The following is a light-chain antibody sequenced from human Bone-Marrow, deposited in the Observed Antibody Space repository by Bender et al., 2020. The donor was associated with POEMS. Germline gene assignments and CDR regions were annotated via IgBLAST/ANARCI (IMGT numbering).Light chain of an antibody. Sequence: QSALTQPASVSGSPGQSITISCTGTSSDVGGHNYVSWYQQHPGKVPKLMVYEVTNRPSGVSDRFSGSKSGNTASLTISGLQAEDEADYYCSSYTSSLVVFGGGTKLTVL. CDR3: SSYTSSLVV. CDR2: EVT. CDR1: SSDVGGHNY. V-gene: IGLV2-14*01. J-gene: IGLJ2*01.